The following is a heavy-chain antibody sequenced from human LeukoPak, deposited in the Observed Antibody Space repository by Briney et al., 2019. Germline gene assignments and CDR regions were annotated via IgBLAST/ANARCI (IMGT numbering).Heavy chain of an antibody. J-gene: IGHJ4*02. D-gene: IGHD4/OR15-4a*01. CDR3: AKEHDYSNAPPGWGFDS. CDR1: GFTFSIYA. V-gene: IGHV3-23*01. CDR2: ISGSSSHT. Sequence: GGSLRLSCSASGFTFSIYAMSWVRQAPGKGLEWVSGISGSSSHTLDADSVRGRFTISRDNTRNTLYLHMNSLRAEDTALYYCAKEHDYSNAPPGWGFDSWGQETLVTVSS.